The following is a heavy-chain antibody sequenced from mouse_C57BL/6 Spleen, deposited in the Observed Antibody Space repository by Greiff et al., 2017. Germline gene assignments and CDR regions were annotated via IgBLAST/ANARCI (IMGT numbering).Heavy chain of an antibody. Sequence: VQLQQPGAELVKPGASVKMSCKASGYTFTSYWITWVKQRPGQGLEWIGDIYPGSGSTNYNEKFKCKATLTVDTSSSTAYRQLSSLTSEDSAVYYCATWIYDGYYGPFAYWGQGTLVTVSA. CDR3: ATWIYDGYYGPFAY. V-gene: IGHV1-55*01. CDR1: GYTFTSYW. J-gene: IGHJ3*01. D-gene: IGHD2-3*01. CDR2: IYPGSGST.